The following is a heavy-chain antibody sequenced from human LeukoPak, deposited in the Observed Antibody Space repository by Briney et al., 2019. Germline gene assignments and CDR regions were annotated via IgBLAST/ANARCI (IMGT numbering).Heavy chain of an antibody. Sequence: GGSLRLSCAASGFTFTNYHMSWVRQAPGKGLEWVSVLFTGGGRTLYADSVKGRFTISGDTSRTTLYLQMNGLRAEDTAVYYCAKECDYSPGHKFDLWGQGTLVTVSS. J-gene: IGHJ4*02. V-gene: IGHV3-23*01. CDR2: LFTGGGRT. D-gene: IGHD3-10*01. CDR1: GFTFTNYH. CDR3: AKECDYSPGHKFDL.